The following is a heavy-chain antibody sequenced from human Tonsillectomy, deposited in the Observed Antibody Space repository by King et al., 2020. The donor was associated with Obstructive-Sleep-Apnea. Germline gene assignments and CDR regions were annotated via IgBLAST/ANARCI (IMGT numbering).Heavy chain of an antibody. CDR3: AHIPTASYYYGSGSYLGEYYFDY. J-gene: IGHJ4*02. Sequence: TLKESGPTLVKPTQTLTLTCTFSGFSLSTSGVGVGWIRQPPGKALEWLALIYWDDDKRYSPSLKSRLTITKDTSKNQVVLTMTNMDPVDTATYYCAHIPTASYYYGSGSYLGEYYFDYWGQGTLVTVSS. D-gene: IGHD3-10*01. CDR2: IYWDDDK. CDR1: GFSLSTSGVG. V-gene: IGHV2-5*02.